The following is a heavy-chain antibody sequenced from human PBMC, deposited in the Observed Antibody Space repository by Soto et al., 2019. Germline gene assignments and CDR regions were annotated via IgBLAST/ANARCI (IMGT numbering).Heavy chain of an antibody. CDR1: GYTFTSYG. CDR3: ARSGAYCTSITCLFDSF. J-gene: IGHJ4*02. CDR2: ISAYNGDT. V-gene: IGHV1-18*01. D-gene: IGHD2-8*01. Sequence: QAQLVQSGGEVKKPGASVKVSCRASGYTFTSYGYAWVRQAPGQGLEWMGWISAYNGDTNYAQKFQDRVTLTTDTSTTPAHMELRNLGSAATAVYYCARSGAYCTSITCLFDSFWGLGTLVTVSS.